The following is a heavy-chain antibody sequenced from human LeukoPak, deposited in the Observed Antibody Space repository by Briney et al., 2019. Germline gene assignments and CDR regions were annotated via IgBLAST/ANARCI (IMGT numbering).Heavy chain of an antibody. J-gene: IGHJ3*02. CDR1: GYTFTRYY. D-gene: IGHD6-6*01. Sequence: GASVKVSCKASGYTFTRYYMHWVRQAPGQGLEWMGWINPNSGGTNYAQKFQGRVTMTRDTSISTAYMELSRLRSDDTAVYYCARVIASIAARRNAFDIWGQGTMVTVSS. V-gene: IGHV1-2*02. CDR3: ARVIASIAARRNAFDI. CDR2: INPNSGGT.